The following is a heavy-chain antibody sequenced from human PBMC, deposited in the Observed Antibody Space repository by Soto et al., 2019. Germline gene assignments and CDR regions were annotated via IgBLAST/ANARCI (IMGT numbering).Heavy chain of an antibody. Sequence: EVQLLESGGGWVQPGGSLRLSCAASGFTCSSYAMSWVRQAPGKGLEWVSAISGSGGSTYYADSVKGRFTIYRDNSKTKVYLQTNSVRAVNTAVYYGAEDLFDYGDPNYYYYYMDVWGKGTTVTVSS. D-gene: IGHD4-17*01. CDR3: AEDLFDYGDPNYYYYYMDV. CDR2: ISGSGGST. CDR1: GFTCSSYA. J-gene: IGHJ6*03. V-gene: IGHV3-23*01.